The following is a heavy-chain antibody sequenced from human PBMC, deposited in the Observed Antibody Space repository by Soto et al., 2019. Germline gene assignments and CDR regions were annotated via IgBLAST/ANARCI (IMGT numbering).Heavy chain of an antibody. CDR2: LSASGDST. CDR1: GFTFSNFA. D-gene: IGHD3-22*01. J-gene: IGHJ4*02. CDR3: AKDGYYDRRGYHYFDY. V-gene: IGHV3-23*01. Sequence: GGSLRLSCFVSGFTFSNFAMSWVRHVPGKGLQWVAGLSASGDSTYHADSVKGRFTISRDNSKNTLFLQMHSLRGDDTALYYCAKDGYYDRRGYHYFDYWGRGTLVTVSS.